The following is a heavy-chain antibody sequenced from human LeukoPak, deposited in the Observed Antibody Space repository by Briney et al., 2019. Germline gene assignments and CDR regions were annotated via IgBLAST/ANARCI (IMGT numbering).Heavy chain of an antibody. V-gene: IGHV3-23*01. CDR3: ASNVGAGEFDY. D-gene: IGHD1-26*01. Sequence: PGGSLRLSCAASGFTFSSYAMRWVRQAPGKGLEWVSAISGSGGSTYYADSVKGRFTISRDNAKNSLYLQMNSLRAEDTAVYYCASNVGAGEFDYWGQGTLVTVSS. CDR2: ISGSGGST. CDR1: GFTFSSYA. J-gene: IGHJ4*02.